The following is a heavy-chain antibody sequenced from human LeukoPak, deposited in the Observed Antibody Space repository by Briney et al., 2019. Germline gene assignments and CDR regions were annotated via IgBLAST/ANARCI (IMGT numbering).Heavy chain of an antibody. CDR3: ARQWGHYDFWSGYQYYFDY. V-gene: IGHV4-39*01. J-gene: IGHJ4*02. Sequence: SETLSLTCTVSGGSISSSSYHWGWIRQPPGKGLEWIGSIYYSGSTYYNPSLKSRVTISVDTSKNQFSLKLSSVTAADTAVYYCARQWGHYDFWSGYQYYFDYWGQGTLVTVSS. CDR2: IYYSGST. D-gene: IGHD3-3*01. CDR1: GGSISSSSYH.